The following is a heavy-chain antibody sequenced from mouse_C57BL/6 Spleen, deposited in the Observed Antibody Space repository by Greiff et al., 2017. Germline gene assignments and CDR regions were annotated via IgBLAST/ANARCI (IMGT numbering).Heavy chain of an antibody. V-gene: IGHV1-69*01. CDR3: ERRARDYDD. D-gene: IGHD3-1*01. CDR2: IDPSDSYT. J-gene: IGHJ2*01. CDR1: GYTFTSYW. Sequence: QVQLQQPGAELVMPGASVKLSCKASGYTFTSYWMHWVKQRPGQGLEWIGEIDPSDSYTNYNQKFKGKSTLTVDKSSSTAYMQLSSLTSEDSAVYYCERRARDYDDWGQGTTLTVS.